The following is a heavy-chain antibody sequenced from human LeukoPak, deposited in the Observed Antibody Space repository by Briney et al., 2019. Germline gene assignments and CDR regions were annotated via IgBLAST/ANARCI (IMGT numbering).Heavy chain of an antibody. Sequence: PGGSLRLSCAASGFTFDDYAMHWVRQAPGKGLEWVSGISWNSGNLDYEDSVKGRFTISRDNAKNSLYLQMNSLRAEDTALYYCAKDGYYGSGSYRYFDYWGQGTLVTVSS. V-gene: IGHV3-9*01. CDR3: AKDGYYGSGSYRYFDY. D-gene: IGHD3-10*01. CDR2: ISWNSGNL. J-gene: IGHJ4*02. CDR1: GFTFDDYA.